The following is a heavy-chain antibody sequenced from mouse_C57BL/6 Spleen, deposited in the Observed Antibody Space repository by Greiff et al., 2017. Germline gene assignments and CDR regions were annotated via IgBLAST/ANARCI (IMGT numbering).Heavy chain of an antibody. CDR1: GYTFTSYW. J-gene: IGHJ2*01. CDR2: IDPTDSYT. V-gene: IGHV1-50*01. CDR3: ARKNYAKGFDY. Sequence: QVQLQQPGAELVKPGASVKLSCKASGYTFTSYWMQWVKQRPGQGLEWIGEIDPTDSYTNYNQTFKVKATLTVDTSSSTAYMQLSSLTSEASAVYYCARKNYAKGFDYWGQGTTLTVSS. D-gene: IGHD1-1*01.